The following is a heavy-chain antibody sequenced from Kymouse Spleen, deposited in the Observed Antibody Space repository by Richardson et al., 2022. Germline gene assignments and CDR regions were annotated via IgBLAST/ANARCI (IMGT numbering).Heavy chain of an antibody. V-gene: IGHV4-39*01. D-gene: IGHD1-7*01. CDR1: GGSISSSSYY. J-gene: IGHJ4*02. CDR3: ARSITGTTGPFDY. CDR2: IYYSGST. Sequence: QLQLQESGPGLVKPSETLSLTCTVSGGSISSSSYYWGWIRQPPGKGLEWIGSIYYSGSTYYNPSLKSRVTISVDTSKNQFSLKLSSVTAADTAVYYCARSITGTTGPFDYWGQGTLVTVSS.